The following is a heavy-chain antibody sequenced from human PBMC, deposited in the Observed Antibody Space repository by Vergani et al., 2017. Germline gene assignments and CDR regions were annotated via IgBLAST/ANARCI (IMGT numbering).Heavy chain of an antibody. V-gene: IGHV3-23*01. CDR2: INTNGDYI. CDR3: AKGGWNYWFDS. J-gene: IGHJ5*01. D-gene: IGHD1-1*01. Sequence: EVPLLESGGDLVQPGGSLRLSCAASGFSFTTYAMSWVRQAPGKGLECVSTINTNGDYIRYGDSVKGRFTISRDNSKSTLYLQMNSLRAEDTAIYYCAKGGWNYWFDSWGQGTLIIVS. CDR1: GFSFTTYA.